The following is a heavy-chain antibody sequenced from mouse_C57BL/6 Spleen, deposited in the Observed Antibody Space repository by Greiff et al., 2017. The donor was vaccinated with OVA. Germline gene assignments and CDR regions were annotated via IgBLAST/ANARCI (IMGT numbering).Heavy chain of an antibody. D-gene: IGHD2-4*01. CDR1: GYTFTDYN. CDR2: INPNNGGT. CDR3: ARSYDYALAY. V-gene: IGHV1-18*01. J-gene: IGHJ3*01. Sequence: EVKLMESGPELVKPGASVKIPCKASGYTFTDYNMDWVKQSHGKSLEWIGDINPNNGGTIYNQKFKGKATLTVDKSSSTAYMELRSLTSEDTAVYYCARSYDYALAYWGQGTLVTVSA.